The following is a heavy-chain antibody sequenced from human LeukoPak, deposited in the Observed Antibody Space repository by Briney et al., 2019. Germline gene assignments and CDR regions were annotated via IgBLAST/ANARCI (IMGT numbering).Heavy chain of an antibody. Sequence: TGGSLRLSCAASGFTFSSYAMHWVRQAPGKGLEWVAVISYDGSNKYYADSVKGRFTISRDNSKSTLYLQMNSLRAEDTAVYYCAEGGDYGYYYYGMDVWGQGTTVTVSS. V-gene: IGHV3-30-3*01. D-gene: IGHD4-17*01. CDR3: AEGGDYGYYYYGMDV. CDR1: GFTFSSYA. J-gene: IGHJ6*02. CDR2: ISYDGSNK.